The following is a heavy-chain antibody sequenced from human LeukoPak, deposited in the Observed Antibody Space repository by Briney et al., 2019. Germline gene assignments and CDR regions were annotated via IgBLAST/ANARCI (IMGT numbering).Heavy chain of an antibody. CDR2: IKRDGSER. D-gene: IGHD3-10*01. CDR3: ARVRGSYCSDY. J-gene: IGHJ4*02. CDR1: GFTFSSYW. V-gene: IGHV3-7*01. Sequence: PGGSLRLSWAASGFTFSSYWMSWVRQAPGKGLEWVANIKRDGSERHYVDSVRGRFTISRDNAKNSLFLQMSALRAEDTAVYYCARVRGSYCSDYWGQGILVTISS.